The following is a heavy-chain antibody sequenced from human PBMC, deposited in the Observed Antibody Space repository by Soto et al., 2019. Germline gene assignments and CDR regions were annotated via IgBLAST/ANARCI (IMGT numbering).Heavy chain of an antibody. J-gene: IGHJ4*02. Sequence: EVQLVESGGGLAQPGGSLRLSCAVSGFTFSSYWMTWVRRAPGKGLEWVANIKQDGSEKYDVDSVKGRFTISRDNAKNSLYLKMNSLRAEDTAVYYCARAQWLEGFDYWGQGTLVTVSS. CDR2: IKQDGSEK. D-gene: IGHD6-19*01. CDR1: GFTFSSYW. CDR3: ARAQWLEGFDY. V-gene: IGHV3-7*04.